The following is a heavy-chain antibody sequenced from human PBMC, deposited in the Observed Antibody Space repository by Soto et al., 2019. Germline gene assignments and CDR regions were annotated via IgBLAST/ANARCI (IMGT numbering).Heavy chain of an antibody. Sequence: QVQLVESGGGVVQPGRSLRLSCAASGFTFSSYGMHWVRQAPGKGLEWVAVISYDGSNKYYADSVKGRFTISRDNSKNTLYLQMNSLRAEDTAVYYCAKEGRGDDAFDIWGQGTMVTGSS. CDR2: ISYDGSNK. CDR3: AKEGRGDDAFDI. J-gene: IGHJ3*02. V-gene: IGHV3-30*18. CDR1: GFTFSSYG.